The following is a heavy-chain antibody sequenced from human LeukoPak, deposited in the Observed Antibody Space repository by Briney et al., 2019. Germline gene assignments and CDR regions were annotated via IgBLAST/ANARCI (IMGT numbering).Heavy chain of an antibody. J-gene: IGHJ4*02. CDR1: GGSISTYY. CDR2: IYYSGST. Sequence: SETLSLTCTVSGGSISTYYWSWIRQPPGKGLEWIGYIYYSGSTNYNPSLKSRVTISVDTSKNQLSLRLNSVTAADTAVYYCATTVTTFNYWGQGTLVTVSS. D-gene: IGHD4-17*01. V-gene: IGHV4-59*08. CDR3: ATTVTTFNY.